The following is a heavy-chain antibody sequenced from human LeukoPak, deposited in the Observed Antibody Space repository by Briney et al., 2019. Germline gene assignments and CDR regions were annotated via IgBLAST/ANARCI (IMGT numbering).Heavy chain of an antibody. D-gene: IGHD3-10*01. J-gene: IGHJ4*02. CDR3: AVEDYFNFYFDY. V-gene: IGHV4-61*02. Sequence: SETLSLTCTVSGGSISRGSYYWSWIRQPAGKGLEWIGRIYTSGTTNYNPSLKSRVIISVDTSKNQFSLKLNSVTAADTAVYYCAVEDYFNFYFDYWGQGTLVTVSS. CDR2: IYTSGTT. CDR1: GGSISRGSYY.